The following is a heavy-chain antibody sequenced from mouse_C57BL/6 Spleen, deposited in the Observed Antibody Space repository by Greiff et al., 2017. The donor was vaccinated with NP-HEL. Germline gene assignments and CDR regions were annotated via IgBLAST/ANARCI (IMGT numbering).Heavy chain of an antibody. Sequence: QVQLQQSGAELVKPGASVKISCKASGYAFSSYWMNWVKQRPGKGLEWIGQIYPGDGDTNYNGKFKGKATLTADKSSSTAYMQLSSLTSEDSAVYFCACYYYGSSHLDSWGQGTTLTVSS. V-gene: IGHV1-80*01. CDR3: ACYYYGSSHLDS. CDR1: GYAFSSYW. D-gene: IGHD1-1*01. CDR2: IYPGDGDT. J-gene: IGHJ2*01.